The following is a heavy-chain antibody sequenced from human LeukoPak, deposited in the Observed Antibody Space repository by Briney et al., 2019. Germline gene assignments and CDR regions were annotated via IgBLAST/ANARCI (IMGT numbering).Heavy chain of an antibody. D-gene: IGHD3-10*01. Sequence: GESLRISCKGSGYKFVTYWIGWVRQMPGKGLEWMGIIYPGDSDTRYSPSFEGQVTISADKSISTAYLQWSSLKASDTAMYYCASTYYYGSGSNFYFDFWGQGTLVTVSS. CDR2: IYPGDSDT. CDR3: ASTYYYGSGSNFYFDF. J-gene: IGHJ4*02. V-gene: IGHV5-51*01. CDR1: GYKFVTYW.